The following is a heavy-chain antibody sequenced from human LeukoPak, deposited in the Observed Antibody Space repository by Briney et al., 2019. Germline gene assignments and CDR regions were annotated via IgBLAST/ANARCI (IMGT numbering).Heavy chain of an antibody. CDR1: GGSISSYY. D-gene: IGHD1-26*01. CDR3: ARDGLSAVGATSVYFDY. V-gene: IGHV4-4*07. J-gene: IGHJ4*02. Sequence: PSETLSLTCTVSGGSISSYYWSWIRQPAGKGLEWIGRIYTSGSTNYNPSLESRVTMSVDTSKNQFSLKLSSVTAADTAVYYCARDGLSAVGATSVYFDYWGQGTLVTVSS. CDR2: IYTSGST.